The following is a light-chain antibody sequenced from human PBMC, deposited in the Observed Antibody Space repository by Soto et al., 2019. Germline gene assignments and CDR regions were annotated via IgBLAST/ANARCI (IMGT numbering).Light chain of an antibody. CDR3: QQRSNWPPIT. J-gene: IGKJ5*01. CDR2: DAS. CDR1: QSVSRY. Sequence: EIVFTQSPATLSLSPGERATLYCRASQSVSRYLAWYQQKPGQAPRLLIYDASNRATGIPARFSGSGSGTDFTLTISSLEPEDFAVYYCQQRSNWPPITFGQGTRLEIK. V-gene: IGKV3-11*01.